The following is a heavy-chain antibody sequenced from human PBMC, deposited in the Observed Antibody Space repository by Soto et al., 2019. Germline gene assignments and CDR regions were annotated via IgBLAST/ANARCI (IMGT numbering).Heavy chain of an antibody. CDR2: ISYDGSNK. J-gene: IGHJ6*02. CDR1: GFTFSSYA. V-gene: IGHV3-30-3*01. Sequence: GGSLSLSCAASGFTFSSYAMHWVRQAPGKGLEWVAVISYDGSNKYYADSVKGRFTISRDNSKNTLYLQMNSLRAEDTAVYYCAREQGYYYYYGMDVWGQGTTVTVSS. CDR3: AREQGYYYYYGMDV.